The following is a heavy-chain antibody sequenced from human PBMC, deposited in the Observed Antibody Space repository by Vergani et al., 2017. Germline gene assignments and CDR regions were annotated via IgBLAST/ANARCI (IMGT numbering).Heavy chain of an antibody. CDR3: AREPTKYSYGPEGFYYYYGMDV. Sequence: EVQLVESGGGLVKPGRSLRLSCTASGFTFGDYAMSWFRQAPGKGLEWVGFIRSKAYGGTTEYAASVKGRFTISRDDSKSIAYLQMNSLKTEDTAVYYCAREPTKYSYGPEGFYYYYGMDVWGQGTTVTVSS. V-gene: IGHV3-49*05. CDR1: GFTFGDYA. D-gene: IGHD5-18*01. CDR2: IRSKAYGGTT. J-gene: IGHJ6*02.